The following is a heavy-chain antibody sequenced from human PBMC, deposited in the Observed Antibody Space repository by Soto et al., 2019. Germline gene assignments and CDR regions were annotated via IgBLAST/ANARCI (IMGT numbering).Heavy chain of an antibody. J-gene: IGHJ6*02. D-gene: IGHD4-17*01. CDR2: IYYSGST. CDR1: GGSISSGGYY. CDR3: ARDGAGGDYDPYYYGMDV. Sequence: SETLSLTCTVSGGSISSGGYYWSWIRQHPGKGLEWIGYIYYSGSTYYNPSLKSRVTISVDTSKNQFSLKLSSVTAADTAVYYCARDGAGGDYDPYYYGMDVWGQGTTVTVSS. V-gene: IGHV4-31*03.